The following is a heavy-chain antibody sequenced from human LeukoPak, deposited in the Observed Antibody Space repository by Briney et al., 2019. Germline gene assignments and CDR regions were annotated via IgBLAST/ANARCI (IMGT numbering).Heavy chain of an antibody. J-gene: IGHJ4*02. CDR3: ARVGRIQYFDC. D-gene: IGHD5-18*01. V-gene: IGHV3-48*03. CDR2: ISGGGETT. CDR1: EFTFSRYE. Sequence: GGALRLSCSASEFTFSRYEMNWVRQAPWKALEWVSYISGGGETTLYADSVKGRFTTSRDNAKNSLYLQLTSLRAEDTAVYYCARVGRIQYFDCWGQGTLVTVSS.